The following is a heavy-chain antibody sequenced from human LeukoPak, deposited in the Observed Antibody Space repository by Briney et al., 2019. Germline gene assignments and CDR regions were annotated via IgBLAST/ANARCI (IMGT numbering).Heavy chain of an antibody. J-gene: IGHJ4*02. CDR2: IKQDGSEK. V-gene: IGHV3-7*01. CDR3: ARDLVDTAMWGFDY. Sequence: GGSLRLSCAASGFTFSSYWMSWVRQAPGKGLEWVANIKQDGSEKYYVDSVKGRFTISRDNAKNSLYLQMNSLRAEDTAFYYCARDLVDTAMWGFDYWGQGTLVTVSS. CDR1: GFTFSSYW. D-gene: IGHD5-18*01.